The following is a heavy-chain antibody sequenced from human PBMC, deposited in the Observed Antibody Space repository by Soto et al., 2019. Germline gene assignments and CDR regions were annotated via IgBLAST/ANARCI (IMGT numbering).Heavy chain of an antibody. CDR3: ATGVVPATKWGYYSYGLDV. D-gene: IGHD2-2*01. Sequence: QVQLVESGGGSVKPGGSLRLSCAASGFTFSDYYMSWIRQAPGKGLEWVSYISSGGFITYYADSVKGRFTTSWDKAKNSLYLQMNTLSANDTAVYYCATGVVPATKWGYYSYGLDVWGQGTTVNVSS. CDR2: ISSGGFIT. V-gene: IGHV3-11*01. CDR1: GFTFSDYY. J-gene: IGHJ6*02.